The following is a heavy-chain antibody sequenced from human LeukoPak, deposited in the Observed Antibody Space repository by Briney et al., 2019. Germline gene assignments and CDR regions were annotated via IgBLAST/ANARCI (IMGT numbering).Heavy chain of an antibody. CDR1: GYTFTGYY. CDR2: INPNSGGT. J-gene: IGHJ5*02. Sequence: ASVKVSCKASGYTFTGYYMHWVRQAPGQGLEWMGWINPNSGGTNYAQKFQGRVTMTRDTSIGTAYMELSRLRSDDTAVYYCARAVGAAAGNNWFDPWGQGTLVTVSS. D-gene: IGHD6-13*01. CDR3: ARAVGAAAGNNWFDP. V-gene: IGHV1-2*02.